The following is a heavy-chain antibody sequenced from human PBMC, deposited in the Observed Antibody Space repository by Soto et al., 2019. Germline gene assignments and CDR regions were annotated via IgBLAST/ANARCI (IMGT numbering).Heavy chain of an antibody. CDR3: ANMCRYVVSFGALDI. Sequence: EVQLLESGGGLVQPGGSLRLSCAASGFTFSSYAMSWVRQAPGKGLEWVSAISGSGGSTYYADSVKGRFTISRDNSKNTQNLQMTMLRAEDRAVYDCANMCRYVVSFGALDIWGQGTMVTVSS. CDR1: GFTFSSYA. J-gene: IGHJ3*02. V-gene: IGHV3-23*01. D-gene: IGHD2-21*01. CDR2: ISGSGGST.